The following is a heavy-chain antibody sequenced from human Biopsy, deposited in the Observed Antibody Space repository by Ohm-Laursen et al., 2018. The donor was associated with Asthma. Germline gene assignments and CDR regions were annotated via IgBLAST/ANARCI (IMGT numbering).Heavy chain of an antibody. V-gene: IGHV3-30-3*01. CDR1: RLTYE. Sequence: SLRLSCAASRLTYEMHWVRQAPGKGLEWVAVISYDGSSIYYADSVKGRFTISRDNSKNTLSLQMNSLTAEDTAVYYCAREGVAGTHIEDWGQETLVTVSS. J-gene: IGHJ4*02. D-gene: IGHD6-19*01. CDR3: AREGVAGTHIED. CDR2: ISYDGSSI.